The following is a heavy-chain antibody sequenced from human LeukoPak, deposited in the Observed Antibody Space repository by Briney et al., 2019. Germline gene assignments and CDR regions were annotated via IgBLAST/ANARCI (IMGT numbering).Heavy chain of an antibody. V-gene: IGHV3-23*01. CDR3: AKRSGIAVAGIGGSYFDY. CDR2: ISGSGGST. Sequence: GGSLRLSCAASGFTFSSYAMSWVRQAPGKGLEWVSAISGSGGSTYYADSVKGRFTISRDNSKNTLYLQMNSLRAEDTAVYYCAKRSGIAVAGIGGSYFDYWGQGTLVTVSS. D-gene: IGHD6-19*01. J-gene: IGHJ4*02. CDR1: GFTFSSYA.